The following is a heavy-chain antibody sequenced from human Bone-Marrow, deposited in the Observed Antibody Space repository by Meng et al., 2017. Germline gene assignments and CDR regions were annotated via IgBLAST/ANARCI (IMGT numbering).Heavy chain of an antibody. CDR2: ISYDGSNK. CDR3: ARGGAVRYFDWLSASLDY. D-gene: IGHD3-9*01. CDR1: GFTFSSYA. V-gene: IGHV3-30*04. Sequence: GESLKISCAASGFTFSSYAMHWVRQAPGKGLEWVAVISYDGSNKYYADSVKGRFTISRDNSKNTLYLQMNSLRAEDTAVYYCARGGAVRYFDWLSASLDYWGQGTLVTVSS. J-gene: IGHJ4*02.